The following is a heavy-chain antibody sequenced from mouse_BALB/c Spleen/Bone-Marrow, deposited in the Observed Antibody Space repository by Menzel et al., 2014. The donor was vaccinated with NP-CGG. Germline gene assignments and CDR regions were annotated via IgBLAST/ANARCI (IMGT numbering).Heavy chain of an antibody. D-gene: IGHD2-3*01. CDR2: FDPFNGGT. Sequence: VQLQQSGPELMKPGASVKISCKASGYLFTSYYMHWVKQSHGESLEWIGYFDPFNGGTSYNQKFKGKATLTVDKSSSTAYMHLSSLTSEDSAVYFCARSYDGYPYAMNYWGQRTSVTVSS. V-gene: IGHV1S135*01. CDR3: ARSYDGYPYAMNY. CDR1: GYLFTSYY. J-gene: IGHJ4*01.